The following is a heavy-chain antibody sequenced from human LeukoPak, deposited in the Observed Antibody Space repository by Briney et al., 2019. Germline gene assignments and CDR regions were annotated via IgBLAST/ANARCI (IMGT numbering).Heavy chain of an antibody. V-gene: IGHV4-38-2*02. Sequence: SETLSLTCAVSGASISSRNYWGWIRQPPGKGLEWIGTFSNGATYYTPSPKSRVTISIDTSRNEFSLKLSSVTAADTAVYYCARDSNSRRFGYWGQGTLVAVSS. D-gene: IGHD4-11*01. CDR2: FSNGAT. J-gene: IGHJ4*02. CDR1: GASISSRNY. CDR3: ARDSNSRRFGY.